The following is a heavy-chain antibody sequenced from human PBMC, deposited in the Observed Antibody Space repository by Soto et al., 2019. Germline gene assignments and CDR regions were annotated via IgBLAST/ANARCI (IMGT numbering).Heavy chain of an antibody. V-gene: IGHV1-69*02. J-gene: IGHJ4*02. CDR1: GGTFSSYT. CDR2: IIPILGIA. CDR3: ARWGMRYYDSSGYYGHYDY. D-gene: IGHD3-22*01. Sequence: SVKVSCKASGGTFSSYTISWVRQAPGQGLEWMGRIIPILGIANYAQKFQGRVTITADKSTSTAYMELSSLRSEDTAVYYCARWGMRYYDSSGYYGHYDYWDQGTLVTVSS.